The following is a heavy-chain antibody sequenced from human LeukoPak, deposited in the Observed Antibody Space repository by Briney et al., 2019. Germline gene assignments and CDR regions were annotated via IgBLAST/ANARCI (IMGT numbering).Heavy chain of an antibody. CDR3: ARGTYYDFWSGYYDFDY. D-gene: IGHD3-3*01. CDR2: IYYSGST. J-gene: IGHJ4*02. Sequence: SETLSFTCTVSGGSISSYYWSWIRQPPGKGLEWIGYIYYSGSTNYNPSLKSRVTISVDTSKNQFSLKLSSVTAADTAVYYCARGTYYDFWSGYYDFDYWGQGTLVTVSS. CDR1: GGSISSYY. V-gene: IGHV4-59*01.